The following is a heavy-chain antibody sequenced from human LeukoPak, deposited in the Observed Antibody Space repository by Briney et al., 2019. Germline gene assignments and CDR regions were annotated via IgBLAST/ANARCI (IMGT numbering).Heavy chain of an antibody. CDR1: GGSISSYY. D-gene: IGHD3-3*01. CDR3: ARDSDSYGMDV. Sequence: SETLSLTCTVSGGSISSYYRSWIRQPPGKGLEWIGYIYYSGSTNSNPSLKSRVTISVDTSKNQFSLTLSSVTAADTAVYYCARDSDSYGMDVWGQGTTVTVSS. V-gene: IGHV4-59*01. CDR2: IYYSGST. J-gene: IGHJ6*02.